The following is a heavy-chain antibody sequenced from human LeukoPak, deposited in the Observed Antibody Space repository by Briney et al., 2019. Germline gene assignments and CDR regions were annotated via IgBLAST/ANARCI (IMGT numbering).Heavy chain of an antibody. CDR1: GFTFSSYA. D-gene: IGHD2/OR15-2a*01. CDR2: ISGSGGST. J-gene: IGHJ4*02. V-gene: IGHV3-23*01. Sequence: TGGSLRLSCAASGFTFSSYAMSWVRQAPGKGLEWVSAISGSGGSTYYADSVKGRFTISRDNSKNTLYLQMNSLRAEDTAVYYCARDSRNIGQNFDYWGQGTLVTVSS. CDR3: ARDSRNIGQNFDY.